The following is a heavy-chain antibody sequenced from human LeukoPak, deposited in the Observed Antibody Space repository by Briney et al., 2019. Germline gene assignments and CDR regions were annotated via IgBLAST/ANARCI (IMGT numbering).Heavy chain of an antibody. D-gene: IGHD3-10*01. J-gene: IGHJ6*03. CDR1: GFTFSSYS. CDR2: ISSSSSYI. V-gene: IGHV3-21*04. CDR3: AKGLRTGVGPYKGYHYYMDV. Sequence: GGSLRLSCAASGFTFSSYSMNWVRQAPGKGLEWVSSISSSSSYIYYADSVEGRFTISRDNSYNTMSLQMNSLRDEDAGVYYCAKGLRTGVGPYKGYHYYMDVWGKGATVTVSS.